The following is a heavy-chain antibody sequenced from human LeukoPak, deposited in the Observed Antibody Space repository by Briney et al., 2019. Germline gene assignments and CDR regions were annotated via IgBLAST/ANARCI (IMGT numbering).Heavy chain of an antibody. D-gene: IGHD3-10*01. CDR3: ASLPEYYGSGSYYKSHYYYGMDV. CDR1: GFTFSSYG. J-gene: IGHJ6*02. V-gene: IGHV3-30*03. CDR2: ISYDGSNK. Sequence: GRSLRLSCAASGFTFSSYGMHWVRQAPGKGLEWVAVISYDGSNKYYADSVKGRFTISRDNSKNTLYLQMNSLRAEDTAVYYCASLPEYYGSGSYYKSHYYYGMDVWGQGTTVTVSS.